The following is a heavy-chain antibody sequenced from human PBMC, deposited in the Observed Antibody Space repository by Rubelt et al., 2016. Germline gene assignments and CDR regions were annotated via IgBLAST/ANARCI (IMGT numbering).Heavy chain of an antibody. CDR2: IYYSGST. D-gene: IGHD4-23*01. J-gene: IGHJ2*01. CDR3: ARVGNGGNADWYFDL. V-gene: IGHV4-59*01. CDR1: GGSINSYY. Sequence: QVQLQESGPGLVKPSETLSLTCTVSGGSINSYYWSWIRQPPGKGLEWIGYIYYSGSTNYNPPLKGGVTISVDTSKNQFSLKLSSVTAADTAVYYCARVGNGGNADWYFDLWGRGTLVTVSS.